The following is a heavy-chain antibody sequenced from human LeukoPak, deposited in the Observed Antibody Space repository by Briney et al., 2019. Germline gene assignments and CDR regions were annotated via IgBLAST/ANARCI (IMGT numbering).Heavy chain of an antibody. CDR2: ISSSGSTI. D-gene: IGHD3-10*02. V-gene: IGHV3-48*03. Sequence: PWGSLRLSCAASGFTFGSYEMNWVRQAPGKGLEWVSYISSSGSTIYYADSVKGRFTISRDNAKNSLYLQMNSLRAEDTAVYYCAELGITMIGGVWGKGTTVTISS. J-gene: IGHJ6*04. CDR3: AELGITMIGGV. CDR1: GFTFGSYE.